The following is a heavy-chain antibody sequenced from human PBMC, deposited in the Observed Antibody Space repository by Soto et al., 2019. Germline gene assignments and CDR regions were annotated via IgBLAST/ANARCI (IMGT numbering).Heavy chain of an antibody. CDR3: ARAGYSYGSYDAFDI. D-gene: IGHD5-18*01. J-gene: IGHJ3*02. Sequence: ASVKVSFKASGYTFTSYGISWVRQAPGQGLEWMGWISAYNGNTNYAQKLQGRVTMTTDTSTSTAYMELRSLRSDDTAVYYCARAGYSYGSYDAFDIWGQGTMVTVSS. CDR2: ISAYNGNT. V-gene: IGHV1-18*01. CDR1: GYTFTSYG.